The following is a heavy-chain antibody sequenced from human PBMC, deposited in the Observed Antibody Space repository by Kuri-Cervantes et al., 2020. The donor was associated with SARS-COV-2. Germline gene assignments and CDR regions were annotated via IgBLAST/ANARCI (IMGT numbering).Heavy chain of an antibody. V-gene: IGHV3-20*04. CDR3: ARAGTSGSYLGY. Sequence: GGSLRLSCAASGFTFDDYGMSWVRQAPGKGLEWVSGISWNGVRTGYTDSVKGRFTISRDNAKNSLYLQMNSLRAEDTAFYYCARAGTSGSYLGYWGQGTLVTVSS. J-gene: IGHJ4*02. CDR1: GFTFDDYG. D-gene: IGHD1-26*01. CDR2: ISWNGVRT.